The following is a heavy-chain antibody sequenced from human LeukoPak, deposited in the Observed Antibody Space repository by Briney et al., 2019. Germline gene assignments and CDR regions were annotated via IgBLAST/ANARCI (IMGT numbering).Heavy chain of an antibody. D-gene: IGHD3-10*01. V-gene: IGHV4-38-2*02. CDR2: IYHNGGT. CDR3: ARDRSLGYSSGSYDY. CDR1: GYSISSGYY. J-gene: IGHJ4*02. Sequence: SETLSLTWGVSGYSISSGYYWGWIRQPQGKGLEWIGNIYHNGGTYYNPSLKSRVTISVDTSKNQFSLKVTSVTAADTAVYYCARDRSLGYSSGSYDYWGQGTLVTVSS.